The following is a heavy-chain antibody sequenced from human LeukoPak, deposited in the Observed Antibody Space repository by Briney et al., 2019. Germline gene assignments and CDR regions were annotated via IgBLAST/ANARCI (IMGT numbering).Heavy chain of an antibody. CDR3: TRPQRGGGHYFDC. V-gene: IGHV3-72*01. Sequence: GGSLRLSCAASGFTFSDHYVDWVRQAPGKGLEWVGRTRNKANSYTTAYAASVEGRFTISRDDSKNSVYLQMNSLKTEDTAVYYCTRPQRGGGHYFDCWGQGTLVTVSS. CDR2: TRNKANSYTT. CDR1: GFTFSDHY. D-gene: IGHD3-10*01. J-gene: IGHJ4*02.